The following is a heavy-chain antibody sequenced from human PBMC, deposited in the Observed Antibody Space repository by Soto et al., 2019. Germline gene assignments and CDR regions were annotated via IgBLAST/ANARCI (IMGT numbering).Heavy chain of an antibody. CDR1: GFTFSSYW. J-gene: IGHJ6*03. Sequence: HPGGSLRLSCAASGFTFSSYWMSWVRQAPGKGLEWVANIKQDGSEKYYVDSVKGRFTISRDNAKNSLYLQMNSLRAEDTAVYYCAREGGIYYGSGSSYYYYYYMDVWGKGTTVTVSS. V-gene: IGHV3-7*01. CDR2: IKQDGSEK. CDR3: AREGGIYYGSGSSYYYYYYMDV. D-gene: IGHD3-10*01.